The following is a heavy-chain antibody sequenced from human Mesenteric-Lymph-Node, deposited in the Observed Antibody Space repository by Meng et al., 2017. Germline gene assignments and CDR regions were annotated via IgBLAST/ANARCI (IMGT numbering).Heavy chain of an antibody. CDR3: GSGNYFDY. CDR2: VRDKANNYAT. V-gene: IGHV3-73*01. Sequence: EVQLVDSGGGLVQPGGSLKLSCAASGFTFSGSAMHWVRQASGKGLEWVGRVRDKANNYATSYAESVKDRFTISRDDSRNTAYLQMDSLKTEDTAVYYCGSGNYFDYWGQGTLVTVSS. CDR1: GFTFSGSA. J-gene: IGHJ4*02. D-gene: IGHD1-26*01.